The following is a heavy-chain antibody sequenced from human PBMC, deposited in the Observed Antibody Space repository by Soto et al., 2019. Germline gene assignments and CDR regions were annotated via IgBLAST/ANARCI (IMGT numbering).Heavy chain of an antibody. V-gene: IGHV3-53*01. CDR1: GFAVSSKY. D-gene: IGHD6-19*01. Sequence: EVQLVESGGGVIQPGGSLRLSCAASGFAVSSKYMTWVRQAPGKGLEWVAVIYGGGTTYYADSVKGRFTTSRDTSKNTLYLQMNGLGAEDTAVYYCVQTTGWPGFHFWGQGTLVTVSS. J-gene: IGHJ4*02. CDR3: VQTTGWPGFHF. CDR2: IYGGGTT.